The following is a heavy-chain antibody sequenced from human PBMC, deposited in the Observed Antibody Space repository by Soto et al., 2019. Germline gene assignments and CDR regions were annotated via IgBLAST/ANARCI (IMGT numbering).Heavy chain of an antibody. V-gene: IGHV3-30-3*01. CDR1: GFTFSSYA. CDR2: ISYDGSNK. CDR3: ARDTHDYTTVWFDY. J-gene: IGHJ4*02. D-gene: IGHD4-4*01. Sequence: GGSLRLSSAASGFTFSSYAMHWVRQAPGKGLEWVAVISYDGSNKYYADSVKGRFTISRDNSKNTLYLQMNSLRAEDTAVYYCARDTHDYTTVWFDYGGQGTLVTVSS.